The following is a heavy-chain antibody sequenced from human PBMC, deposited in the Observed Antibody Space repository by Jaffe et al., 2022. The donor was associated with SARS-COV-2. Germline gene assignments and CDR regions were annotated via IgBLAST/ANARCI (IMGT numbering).Heavy chain of an antibody. J-gene: IGHJ6*02. V-gene: IGHV3-53*01. CDR2: IYSGGST. CDR3: ARDWVQDRYYDSGAHYGMDV. CDR1: GFTVSSNY. D-gene: IGHD3-22*01. Sequence: EVQLVESGGGLIQPGGSLRLSCAASGFTVSSNYMSWVRQAPGKGLEWVSVIYSGGSTYYADSVKGRFTISRDNSKNTLYLQMNSLRAEDTAVYYCARDWVQDRYYDSGAHYGMDVWGQGTTVTVSS.